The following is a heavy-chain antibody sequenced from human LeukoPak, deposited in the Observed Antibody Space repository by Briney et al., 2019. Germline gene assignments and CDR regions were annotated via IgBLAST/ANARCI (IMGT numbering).Heavy chain of an antibody. D-gene: IGHD3-10*01. CDR1: GFTFSSYG. CDR3: ARDMDYYYYYYMDV. J-gene: IGHJ6*03. V-gene: IGHV3-23*01. CDR2: ISGSGGGT. Sequence: GGSLRLSCAASGFTFSSYGMSWVRQAPGKGLEWVSAISGSGGGTYYADSVKGRFTISRDNSKNTLYLQMNSLRAEDTAVYYCARDMDYYYYYYMDVWGKGTTVTISS.